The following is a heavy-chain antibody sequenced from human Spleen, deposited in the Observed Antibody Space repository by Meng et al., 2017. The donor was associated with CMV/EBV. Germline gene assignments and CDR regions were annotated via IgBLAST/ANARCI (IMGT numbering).Heavy chain of an antibody. CDR3: ARVHSSGYYGPNDY. CDR1: GYRFTSYA. D-gene: IGHD3-22*01. V-gene: IGHV7-4-1*02. CDR2: INTNTGNP. Sequence: QVQLVQSGSEVKKPGASVTVSCNASGYRFTSYAMNWVRQAPGQGLEWMGWINTNTGNPTYAQGFTGRFVFSLDTSVSTTYLQISSLKAEDTAVYYCARVHSSGYYGPNDYWGQGTLVTVSS. J-gene: IGHJ4*02.